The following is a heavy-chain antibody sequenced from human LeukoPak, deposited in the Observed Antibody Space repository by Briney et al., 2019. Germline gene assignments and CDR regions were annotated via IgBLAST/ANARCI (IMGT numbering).Heavy chain of an antibody. J-gene: IGHJ4*02. CDR1: GYSFTSYW. D-gene: IGHD3-22*01. Sequence: GESLKISCKGSGYSFTSYWIGWVRQMPGKGLEWMGIIYPGDSDTRYSPSFQGQVTISADKSISTAYLQWSSLRASDTAMYYCARHDNGGSDSSGYYFWGQGTLVTVSS. V-gene: IGHV5-51*01. CDR3: ARHDNGGSDSSGYYF. CDR2: IYPGDSDT.